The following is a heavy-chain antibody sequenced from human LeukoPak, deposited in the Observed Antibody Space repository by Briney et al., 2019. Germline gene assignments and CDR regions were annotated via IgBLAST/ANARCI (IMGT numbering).Heavy chain of an antibody. CDR3: ARVYCSGGSCYFDY. CDR1: GGSISSGGYS. J-gene: IGHJ4*02. D-gene: IGHD2-15*01. V-gene: IGHV4-61*08. Sequence: SQTLSLTCTVSGGSISSGGYSWSWIRQPPGKGLEWIGYIYYSGSTNYNPSLKSRVTISVDTSKNQFSLKLSSVTAADTAVYYCARVYCSGGSCYFDYWGQGTLVTVSS. CDR2: IYYSGST.